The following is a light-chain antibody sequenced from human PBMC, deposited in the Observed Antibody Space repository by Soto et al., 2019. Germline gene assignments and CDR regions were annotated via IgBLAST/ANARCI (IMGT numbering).Light chain of an antibody. CDR1: NSNIGSYS. Sequence: QSVLTQPPSASGTPGQRVIISCSGSNSNIGSYSVNWYRHLPGTAPKLLVFSDDQRPSGVPDRFSGSKSGPSASLAISGLQSEDEADYYCAAWDDSLNGPVFGGGTKLTVL. CDR2: SDD. CDR3: AAWDDSLNGPV. J-gene: IGLJ2*01. V-gene: IGLV1-44*01.